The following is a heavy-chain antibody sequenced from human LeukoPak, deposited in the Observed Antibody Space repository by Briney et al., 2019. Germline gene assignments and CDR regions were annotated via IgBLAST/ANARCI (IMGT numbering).Heavy chain of an antibody. CDR2: IYHSGST. CDR3: VRWVDY. J-gene: IGHJ4*02. D-gene: IGHD3-16*01. CDR1: GYSINSGYY. V-gene: IGHV4-38-2*02. Sequence: SVSLSLTCTVSGYSINSGYYWGLIRQPPGKGLEWIGYIYHSGSTYYNQSLKSRVTISVDTSKNQFSLKLSSVTAADTAVYFCVRWVDYWGQGSLVTVSS.